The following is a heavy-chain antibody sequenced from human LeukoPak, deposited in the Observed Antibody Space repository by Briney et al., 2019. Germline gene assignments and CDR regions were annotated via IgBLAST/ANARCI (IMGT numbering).Heavy chain of an antibody. CDR1: GFTVITND. CDR2: LYSDGNT. V-gene: IGHV3-53*01. D-gene: IGHD2-2*01. Sequence: GGSLRLPCAASGFTVITNDMTWVRQAPGKGLEWVSVLYSDGNTKYADSVQGRFTISRDNSKNTLYLEMNSLSPDDTAVYYCARGVEPPAANTLAYWGQGTLVTVSS. CDR3: ARGVEPPAANTLAY. J-gene: IGHJ4*02.